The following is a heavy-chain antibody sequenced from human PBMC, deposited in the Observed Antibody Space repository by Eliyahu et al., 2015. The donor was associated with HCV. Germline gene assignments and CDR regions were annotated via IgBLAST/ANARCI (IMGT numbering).Heavy chain of an antibody. V-gene: IGHV3-53*01. Sequence: EVQLVXSGGGLIQPGGSLXLSCAASGFTVXXXYMSWVRQAPGKGLEWVSIIYNVGTTSYADSVRGRFTISRDNSKNTLYLQMNSLRAEDTAVYYCARSFYCTDGICYYTFDMWGQGTVVTVSS. CDR2: IYNVGTT. CDR1: GFTVXXXY. J-gene: IGHJ3*02. CDR3: ARSFYCTDGICYYTFDM. D-gene: IGHD2-8*01.